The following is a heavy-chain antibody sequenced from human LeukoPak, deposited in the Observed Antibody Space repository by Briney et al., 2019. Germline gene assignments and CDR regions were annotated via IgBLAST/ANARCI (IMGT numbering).Heavy chain of an antibody. Sequence: ASVKVSRKTSGYTFSGNYIYWVRQAHGQGLEWMGWINPNSGDTNYAQKFQGRVTMTRDTSISTAYMDLSSLISDDTAVYYCARGGSSSGSYYYGVDAWGQGTTVTVSS. J-gene: IGHJ6*02. CDR3: ARGGSSSGSYYYGVDA. D-gene: IGHD3-10*01. V-gene: IGHV1-2*02. CDR2: INPNSGDT. CDR1: GYTFSGNY.